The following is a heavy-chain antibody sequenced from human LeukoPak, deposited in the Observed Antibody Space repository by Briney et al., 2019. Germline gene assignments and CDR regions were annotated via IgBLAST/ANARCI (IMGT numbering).Heavy chain of an antibody. J-gene: IGHJ5*02. CDR2: IIPVFGTT. CDR3: ARAGLVRGVIINWFDP. CDR1: GGTFSSYA. D-gene: IGHD3-10*01. V-gene: IGHV1-69*06. Sequence: SVKVSCKASGGTFSSYAVSWVRLTPGQGLEWLGGIIPVFGTTTYAQKFQAKVTMTADKSTNTAYLEISSLTSDDTAVYYCARAGLVRGVIINWFDPWGQGTLVTVSS.